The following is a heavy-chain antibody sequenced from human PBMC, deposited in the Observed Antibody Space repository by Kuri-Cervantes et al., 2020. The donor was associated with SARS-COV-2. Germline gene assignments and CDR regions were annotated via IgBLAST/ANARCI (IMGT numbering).Heavy chain of an antibody. D-gene: IGHD2-2*01. J-gene: IGHJ5*02. CDR3: ARDLRDIVVVPAARPDDNWFDP. CDR1: GGTFSSYA. CDR2: IIPIFGTA. V-gene: IGHV1-69*06. Sequence: SVKVSCKASGGTFSSYAISWVRQAPGQGLEWMGGIIPIFGTANYAQKFQGRVTITADKSMSTAYMELSSLRSEDTAVYYCARDLRDIVVVPAARPDDNWFDPWGQGTLVTVSS.